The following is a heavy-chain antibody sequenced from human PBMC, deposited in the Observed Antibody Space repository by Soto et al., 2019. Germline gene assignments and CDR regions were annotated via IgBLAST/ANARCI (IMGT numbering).Heavy chain of an antibody. V-gene: IGHV4-39*01. J-gene: IGHJ4*02. CDR2: TYYTGST. CDR3: VSGPGTTADY. Sequence: QLQLQESGPGLVKPSETLSLTCTVSGGSISSTRYYWGWIRQPPGKGLEWIGTTYYTGSTYSNPSLKSRVTISVDMSKNQFSLKVRSVTAADTAVYYCVSGPGTTADYWGQGTLVTVSS. CDR1: GGSISSTRYY. D-gene: IGHD1-1*01.